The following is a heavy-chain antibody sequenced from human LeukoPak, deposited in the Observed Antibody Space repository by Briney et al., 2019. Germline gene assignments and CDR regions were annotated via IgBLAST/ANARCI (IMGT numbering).Heavy chain of an antibody. J-gene: IGHJ5*02. Sequence: GGSLRLSCAVSGFTYSNYAMTWVRQAPGKGLEWVSGISGSGGNTYYAHSVKGRFTISRDNSKNTLYLQMNSLRPDDTAVYRCAKGIHSTGFNWFDPWGQGTLVTVPS. CDR1: GFTYSNYA. V-gene: IGHV3-23*01. CDR3: AKGIHSTGFNWFDP. D-gene: IGHD3-22*01. CDR2: ISGSGGNT.